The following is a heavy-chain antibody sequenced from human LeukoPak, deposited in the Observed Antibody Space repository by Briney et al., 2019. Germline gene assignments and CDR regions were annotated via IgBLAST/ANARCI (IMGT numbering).Heavy chain of an antibody. CDR3: ARDNYDFWSGYYPLGMDV. D-gene: IGHD3-3*01. V-gene: IGHV3-48*02. CDR2: ISLGGETR. J-gene: IGHJ6*02. Sequence: PGGSLRLSCAASGFTFSSYSMNWVRQAPGKGLEWVSYISLGGETRYYAGSVRGRFTISRDAAGNSLYLQMNSLRDEDTAVYYCARDNYDFWSGYYPLGMDVWGRGTTVTVSS. CDR1: GFTFSSYS.